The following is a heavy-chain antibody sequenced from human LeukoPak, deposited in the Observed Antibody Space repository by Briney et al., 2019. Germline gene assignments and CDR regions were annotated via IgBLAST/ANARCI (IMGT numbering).Heavy chain of an antibody. Sequence: ASVKVSFKVSGYTLTELSMHWVRQAPGKGLEWMGGFDPEDGETIYAQKFQGRVTMTEDTSTDTAYMELSSLRSEDTAVYYCATIMVVTGTFDAFDIWGQGTMVTVSS. J-gene: IGHJ3*02. V-gene: IGHV1-24*01. CDR3: ATIMVVTGTFDAFDI. CDR1: GYTLTELS. CDR2: FDPEDGET. D-gene: IGHD4-23*01.